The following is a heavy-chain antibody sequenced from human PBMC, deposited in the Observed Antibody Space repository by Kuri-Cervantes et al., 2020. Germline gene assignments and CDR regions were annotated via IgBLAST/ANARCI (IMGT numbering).Heavy chain of an antibody. J-gene: IGHJ4*02. D-gene: IGHD3-16*01. CDR3: GSRPYHDYVWETDY. CDR1: GGSFSGYY. CDR2: INHSGST. Sequence: SQTLSLTCAVYGGSFSGYYWSWICQPPGKGLEWIGEINHSGSTNYNPSLKSRVTISVDTSKNQFSLKLSSVTAADTAVYHCGSRPYHDYVWETDYWGQGTQVTVSS. V-gene: IGHV4-34*01.